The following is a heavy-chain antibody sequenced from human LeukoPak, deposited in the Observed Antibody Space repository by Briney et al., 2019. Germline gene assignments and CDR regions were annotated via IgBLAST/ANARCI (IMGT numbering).Heavy chain of an antibody. D-gene: IGHD3-10*01. CDR2: ISYDGSNK. CDR3: AKFPGDLLDYFDY. V-gene: IGHV3-30*07. Sequence: GGSLRLSCAASGFTFGSYAMHWVRQAPGKGLEWVAVISYDGSNKYYADSVKGRFTISRDNSKNTLYLQMNSLRAEDTAVYYCAKFPGDLLDYFDYWGQGTLVTVSS. J-gene: IGHJ4*02. CDR1: GFTFGSYA.